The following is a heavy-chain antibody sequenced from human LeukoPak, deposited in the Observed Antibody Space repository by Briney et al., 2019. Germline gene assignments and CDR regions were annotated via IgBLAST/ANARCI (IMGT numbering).Heavy chain of an antibody. J-gene: IGHJ4*02. CDR3: AGAPNSGSHSFYFDY. CDR1: GGSFSGYY. V-gene: IGHV4-34*01. Sequence: SETLSLTCAVYGGSFSGYYWSWIRQPPGKGLEWIGEINHSGSTNYNPSLKSRVTISVDTSKNQFSLKLSSVTAVDTAVYSCAGAPNSGSHSFYFDYWGQGTLVTVSP. CDR2: INHSGST. D-gene: IGHD1-26*01.